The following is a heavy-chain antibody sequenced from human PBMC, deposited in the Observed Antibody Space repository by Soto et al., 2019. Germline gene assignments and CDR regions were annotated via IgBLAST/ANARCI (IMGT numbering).Heavy chain of an antibody. CDR1: GFTFSSYA. CDR3: AKDLGYSYGPRSTFDY. Sequence: EVQLLESGGGLVQPGGSLRLSCAASGFTFSSYAMSWVRQAPGKGLEWVSAISGSGGSTYYADSVKGRFTISRDNSKNTLYLQMNSLRAEDTAVYYCAKDLGYSYGPRSTFDYWGQGTLVTVSS. CDR2: ISGSGGST. V-gene: IGHV3-23*01. D-gene: IGHD5-18*01. J-gene: IGHJ4*02.